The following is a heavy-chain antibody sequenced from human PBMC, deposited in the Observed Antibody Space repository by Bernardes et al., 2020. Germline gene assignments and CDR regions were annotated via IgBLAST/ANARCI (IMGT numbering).Heavy chain of an antibody. D-gene: IGHD1-26*01. V-gene: IGHV4-31*03. CDR1: GGSISSGGYY. CDR2: IYYSGST. CDR3: ARERELPTAYFDY. Sequence: TLSLTCTVSGGSISSGGYYWSWIRQHPGKGLEWIGYIYYSGSTYYNPSLKSRVTISVDTSKNQFSLKLSSVTAADTAVYYCARERELPTAYFDYWGQGTLVTVSS. J-gene: IGHJ4*02.